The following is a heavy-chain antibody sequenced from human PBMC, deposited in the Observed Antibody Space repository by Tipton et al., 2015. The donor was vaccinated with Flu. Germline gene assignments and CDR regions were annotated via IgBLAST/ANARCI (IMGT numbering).Heavy chain of an antibody. Sequence: TLSLTCNVSGGSINRYYWSWIRQSVGKGPEWIGRTHTNGYTNYNSSFGSRLTMSVDTSKKQFSLKLNSVTAADTAVYFCATKFANWGVWEPRDYWGQGTLVTVS. D-gene: IGHD7-27*01. CDR1: GGSINRYY. CDR3: ATKFANWGVWEPRDY. J-gene: IGHJ4*02. V-gene: IGHV4-4*07. CDR2: THTNGYT.